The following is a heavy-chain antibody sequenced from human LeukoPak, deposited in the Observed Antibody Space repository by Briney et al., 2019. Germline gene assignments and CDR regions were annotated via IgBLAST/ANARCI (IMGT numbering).Heavy chain of an antibody. V-gene: IGHV4-34*01. D-gene: IGHD6-25*01. J-gene: IGHJ6*03. CDR3: ARDGTPNYSSGWVYMDV. CDR2: INHSGST. Sequence: SETLSLTCAVYGGSFSGYYWTWIRQPPGKGLEWIGEINHSGSTNYNPSLKSRVTISVDTSKNQFSLKLSSVTAADTAVYYCARDGTPNYSSGWVYMDVWGEGTTVTISS. CDR1: GGSFSGYY.